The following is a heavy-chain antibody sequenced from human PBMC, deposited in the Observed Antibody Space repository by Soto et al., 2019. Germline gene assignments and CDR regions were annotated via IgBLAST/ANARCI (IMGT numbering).Heavy chain of an antibody. CDR2: IYNSKTT. CDR1: GSSVSGGIYY. D-gene: IGHD4-17*01. CDR3: ARYNASGDYGYFDS. J-gene: IGHJ4*02. Sequence: SETLSLTCTVSGSSVSGGIYYWTWIRQPPGKGMEWIGYIYNSKTTNYNASLRSRVTISVDTSKNQFSLRLTSVTAADTAVYYCARYNASGDYGYFDSRGQGTLVTVSS. V-gene: IGHV4-61*01.